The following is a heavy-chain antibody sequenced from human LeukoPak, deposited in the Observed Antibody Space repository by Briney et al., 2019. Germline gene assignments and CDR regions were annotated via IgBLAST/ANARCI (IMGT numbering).Heavy chain of an antibody. V-gene: IGHV4-34*01. Sequence: PSETLSLTCAVYGGSFSGYYWSWIRQPPGKGLEWIGEINHSGSTNYNPSLKSRVTISVDTSKNQFSLKLSSVTAADTAVYYCARPHPYDSSGYLVFDYWGQGTLVTVSS. CDR1: GGSFSGYY. CDR3: ARPHPYDSSGYLVFDY. CDR2: INHSGST. D-gene: IGHD3-22*01. J-gene: IGHJ4*02.